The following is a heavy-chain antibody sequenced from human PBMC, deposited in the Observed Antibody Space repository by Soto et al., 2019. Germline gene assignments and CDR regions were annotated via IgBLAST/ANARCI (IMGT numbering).Heavy chain of an antibody. CDR3: AKDWISGSSPY. J-gene: IGHJ4*02. V-gene: IGHV3-23*01. D-gene: IGHD2-15*01. Sequence: GGSLRLSCAACGFTFSSYAMSWVRQAPGKGLEWVSAISGSGGSTYYADSVKGRFTISRDNSKNTLYLQMNSLRAEDTARYYCAKDWISGSSPYWGQGTLVTVSS. CDR1: GFTFSSYA. CDR2: ISGSGGST.